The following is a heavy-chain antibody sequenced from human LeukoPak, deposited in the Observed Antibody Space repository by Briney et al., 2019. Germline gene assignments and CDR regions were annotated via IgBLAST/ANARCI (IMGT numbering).Heavy chain of an antibody. CDR3: AREISRTGAFDI. J-gene: IGHJ3*02. V-gene: IGHV3-53*05. CDR2: IYSGGST. Sequence: GGSLRLSCAAAGFTVSSNYMSWVRQAPGKGLEWVSVIYSGGSTYYADSVKGRFTISRDNSKNTLYLQMNSLRAEDTAVYYCAREISRTGAFDIWGQGTMVTVSS. D-gene: IGHD3-3*02. CDR1: GFTVSSNY.